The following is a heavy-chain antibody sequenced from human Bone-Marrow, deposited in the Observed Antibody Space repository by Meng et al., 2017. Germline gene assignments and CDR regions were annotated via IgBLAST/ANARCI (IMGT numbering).Heavy chain of an antibody. D-gene: IGHD2-2*01. CDR1: GYTFTGYY. CDR3: ARAGNPPAAGEFDY. V-gene: IGHV1-2*02. J-gene: IGHJ4*02. CDR2: INPNSGGT. Sequence: ASVKVSCKASGYTFTGYYMHWVRQDPGQGLEWMGWINPNSGGTNYAQKFQGRVTMTRDTSISTAYMELSRLRSDDTAVYYCARAGNPPAAGEFDYWGQGTLVTVSS.